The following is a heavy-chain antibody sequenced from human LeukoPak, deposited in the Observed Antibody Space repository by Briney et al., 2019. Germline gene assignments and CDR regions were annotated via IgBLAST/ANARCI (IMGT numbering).Heavy chain of an antibody. D-gene: IGHD4-11*01. CDR1: GFTFSSYG. J-gene: IGHJ3*02. CDR3: AKDQNDYPFDI. V-gene: IGHV3-33*06. CDR2: IWYDGSNK. Sequence: GGSLRLSCAASGFTFSSYGMHWVRQAPGKGLEWVAVIWYDGSNKYYADSVKGRFTISRDNSKNTLYLQMNSLRAEDTAVYYCAKDQNDYPFDIWGQGTMVTVSS.